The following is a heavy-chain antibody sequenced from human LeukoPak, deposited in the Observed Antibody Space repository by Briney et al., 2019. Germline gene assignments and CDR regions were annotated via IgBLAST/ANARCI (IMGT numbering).Heavy chain of an antibody. CDR1: GYTFTGYY. CDR3: ARANYCSSTSCFRDAFDI. J-gene: IGHJ3*02. CDR2: INPNSGGT. V-gene: IGHV1-2*02. Sequence: ASVKVSCKASGYTFTGYYMHWVRQVPGQGLEWMGWINPNSGGTNYAQKFQGRVTMTRDTSISTAYMELSRLRSDDTAVYYCARANYCSSTSCFRDAFDIWGQGTMVTVSS. D-gene: IGHD2-2*01.